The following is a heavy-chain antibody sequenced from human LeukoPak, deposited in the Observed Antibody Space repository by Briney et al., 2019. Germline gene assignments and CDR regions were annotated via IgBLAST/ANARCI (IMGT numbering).Heavy chain of an antibody. CDR3: AREEGYDSSGYPYYFDY. CDR2: IYYSGST. Sequence: SETLSLTCTVSGGSISSSSYYWGWIRQPPGKGLEWIGSIYYSGSTYYNPSLKSRVTISVDTSKNRFSLKLSSVTAADTAVYYCAREEGYDSSGYPYYFDYWGQGALVTVSS. CDR1: GGSISSSSYY. J-gene: IGHJ4*02. V-gene: IGHV4-39*07. D-gene: IGHD3-22*01.